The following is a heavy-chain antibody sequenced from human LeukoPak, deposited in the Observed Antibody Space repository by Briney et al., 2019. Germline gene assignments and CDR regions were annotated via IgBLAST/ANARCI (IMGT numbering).Heavy chain of an antibody. J-gene: IGHJ6*02. V-gene: IGHV1-69*13. Sequence: ASVKVSCKASGGTFSSYAISWVRQAPGQGLEWMGGIIPIFGTANYAQKFQGRVTITADESTSTAYMELSSLRSEDTAVYYCARGGYCSRTSCYPYYYYGMDVWGQGTTVTVSS. CDR3: ARGGYCSRTSCYPYYYYGMDV. D-gene: IGHD2-2*01. CDR2: IIPIFGTA. CDR1: GGTFSSYA.